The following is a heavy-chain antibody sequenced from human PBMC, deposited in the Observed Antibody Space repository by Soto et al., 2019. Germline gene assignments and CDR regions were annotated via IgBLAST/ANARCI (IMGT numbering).Heavy chain of an antibody. CDR3: ARDQYSSGYSDY. J-gene: IGHJ4*02. V-gene: IGHV3-30-3*01. CDR2: ISYDGSNK. Sequence: GGSLRPSCATPWFPFHSYSMHWVRQAPGKGLEWVAVISYDGSNKYYADSVKGRFTISRDNSKNTLYLQMNSLRAEDTAVYYCARDQYSSGYSDYWGQGT. CDR1: WFPFHSYS. D-gene: IGHD3-22*01.